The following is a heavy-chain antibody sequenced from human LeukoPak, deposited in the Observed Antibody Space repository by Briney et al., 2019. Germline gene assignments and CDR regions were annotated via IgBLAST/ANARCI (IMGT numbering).Heavy chain of an antibody. Sequence: PGGSLRLSCTATGFTFGDYAMNWVRQAPGKGLEWVGFIRSKVYGGTAEYAASVKGRFTISRDDSKSIAYLQMNSLKTEDTAVYYCTRNLDLVVVVAAHDYWDQGTLVTVSS. J-gene: IGHJ4*02. CDR1: GFTFGDYA. V-gene: IGHV3-49*04. D-gene: IGHD2-15*01. CDR3: TRNLDLVVVVAAHDY. CDR2: IRSKVYGGTA.